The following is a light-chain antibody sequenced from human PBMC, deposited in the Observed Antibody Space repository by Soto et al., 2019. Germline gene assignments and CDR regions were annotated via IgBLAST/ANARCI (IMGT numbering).Light chain of an antibody. CDR1: QSFHTNY. CDR2: GAS. CDR3: QQYGSSPGFT. Sequence: EIVLTQSPGTLSLSPGERATLSCRASQSFHTNYLAWYQQRPGQAPRLLIYGASNRASGIPERFSGSGSGTDFTLTINRLEPEDSAVHFCQQYGSSPGFTFGGGTKIEIK. V-gene: IGKV3-20*01. J-gene: IGKJ4*01.